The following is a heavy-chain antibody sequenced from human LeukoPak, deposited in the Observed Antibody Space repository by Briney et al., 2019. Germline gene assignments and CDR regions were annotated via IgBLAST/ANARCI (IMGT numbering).Heavy chain of an antibody. CDR2: IIPIFGTA. V-gene: IGHV1-69*05. J-gene: IGHJ4*02. D-gene: IGHD6-13*01. Sequence: GASVKVSCKASGGTFSSYAISWVRQAPGQGLEWMGGIIPIFGTANYAQKFQGRVTITTDESTSTAYMELSSLRSEDTAVYYCARGPRILAAGSYYFDYWGQGSLVTVSS. CDR3: ARGPRILAAGSYYFDY. CDR1: GGTFSSYA.